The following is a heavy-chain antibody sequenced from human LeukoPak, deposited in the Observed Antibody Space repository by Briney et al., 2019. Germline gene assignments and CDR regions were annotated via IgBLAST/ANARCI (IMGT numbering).Heavy chain of an antibody. J-gene: IGHJ4*02. CDR1: GFSLTDHY. V-gene: IGHV1-2*02. CDR2: VNGKRGDT. CDR3: ARDFSWGPDC. D-gene: IGHD7-27*01. Sequence: GASVTVSCKASGFSLTDHYMHWLRQAPGQGLEWMGWVNGKRGDTNYAQQFQDRVLTTRDTSINTIYMELTRLTTDDTATYYCARDFSWGPDCWGQGTLVTVSS.